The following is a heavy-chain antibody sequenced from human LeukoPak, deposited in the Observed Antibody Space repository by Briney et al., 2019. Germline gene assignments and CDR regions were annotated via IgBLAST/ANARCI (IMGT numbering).Heavy chain of an antibody. CDR1: GYTFTGYY. CDR2: INPNSGGT. V-gene: IGHV1-2*02. CDR3: ASYSGSYNY. D-gene: IGHD1-26*01. Sequence: ASVKVSCKASGYTFTGYYFHWVRQAPGQGLEWMGWINPNSGGTNHAQKFQGRVTMTRDTSINTAYMELSRLRFEDTAVYYCASYSGSYNYWGQGTLVTVAS. J-gene: IGHJ4*02.